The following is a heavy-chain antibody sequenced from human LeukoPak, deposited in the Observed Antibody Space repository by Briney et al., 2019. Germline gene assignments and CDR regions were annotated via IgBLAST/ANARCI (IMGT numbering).Heavy chain of an antibody. J-gene: IGHJ4*02. CDR3: ARDYGSGSFDY. CDR1: GGTFSSYA. Sequence: ASVKVSCKASGGTFSSYAISWVRQAPGQGLEWMGGIIPVFGTANYAQKFQGRVTITADKSTSTAYMELSSLRSEDTAVYYCARDYGSGSFDYWGQGTLVTVS. V-gene: IGHV1-69*06. D-gene: IGHD3-10*01. CDR2: IIPVFGTA.